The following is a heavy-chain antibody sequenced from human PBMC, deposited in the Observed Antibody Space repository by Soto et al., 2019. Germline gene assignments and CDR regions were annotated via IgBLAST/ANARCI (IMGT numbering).Heavy chain of an antibody. Sequence: GGSLRLSCAASGFTFSSYAMNWVRQAPGKGLEWVSAISGSGDSTYYVDSVKGRFTISRDNSNNTLYLQMNSLRAEDTAVYYCAKDGVDYDILTGYYKGAYYFDYWGQGT. CDR3: AKDGVDYDILTGYYKGAYYFDY. J-gene: IGHJ4*02. V-gene: IGHV3-23*01. D-gene: IGHD3-9*01. CDR1: GFTFSSYA. CDR2: ISGSGDST.